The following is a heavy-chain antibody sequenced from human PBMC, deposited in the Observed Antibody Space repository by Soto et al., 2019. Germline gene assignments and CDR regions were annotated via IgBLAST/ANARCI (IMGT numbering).Heavy chain of an antibody. CDR1: GFSFSSYA. J-gene: IGHJ4*02. CDR2: IRHDGSLT. V-gene: IGHV3-33*03. D-gene: IGHD6-13*01. Sequence: QVQLVESGGGVVQPGRSLRLSCAASGFSFSSYAMHWVRQAPGKGLEWVAFIRHDGSLTYYADSVKGRFTISRDNSKNTLSLQINSLRVEDRGVYYCAIVLKAGTVRLGWGQGTLVTVSS. CDR3: AIVLKAGTVRLG.